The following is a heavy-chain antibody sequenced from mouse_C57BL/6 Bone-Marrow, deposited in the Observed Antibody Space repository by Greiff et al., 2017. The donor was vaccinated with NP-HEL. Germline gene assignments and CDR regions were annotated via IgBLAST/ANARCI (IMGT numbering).Heavy chain of an antibody. Sequence: QVQLQQSGAELVRPGASVKLSCKASGYTFTDYYINWVKQRPGQGLEWIARIYPGSGNTYYNEKFKGKATLTAEKSSSTAYMQLSSLTSEDSAVYYCADAAGAYWGQGTLVTVSA. J-gene: IGHJ3*01. CDR1: GYTFTDYY. V-gene: IGHV1-76*01. CDR2: IYPGSGNT. CDR3: ADAAGAY.